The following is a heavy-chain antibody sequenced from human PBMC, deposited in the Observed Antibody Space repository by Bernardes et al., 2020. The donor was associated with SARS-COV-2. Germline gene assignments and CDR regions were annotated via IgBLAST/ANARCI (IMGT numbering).Heavy chain of an antibody. D-gene: IGHD3-10*01. V-gene: IGHV3-23*01. CDR2: ISGGGGST. J-gene: IGHJ4*02. Sequence: GGSLRLSRAASGFTFSSYAMHWVRQAPGKGLDWVSFISGGGGSTEYADSVKGRFTVSRDNSKNTVFLQMNSLRAEDTAVYYCARDFGGWRLQFDFWGQGTLVTVSS. CDR3: ARDFGGWRLQFDF. CDR1: GFTFSSYA.